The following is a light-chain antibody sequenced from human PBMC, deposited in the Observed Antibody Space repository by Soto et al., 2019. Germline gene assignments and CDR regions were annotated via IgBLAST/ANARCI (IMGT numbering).Light chain of an antibody. CDR1: QTIDSW. CDR3: QQLNTLPFT. J-gene: IGKJ5*01. Sequence: DIQMTQSPSILSASVGDSVTITCRASQTIDSWVAWYQQKPGKAPKLLVYDATSLESGVPSRFSGSGSGTEFTLTISGLLPEDFATYHCQQLNTLPFTFGQGTRLEIK. V-gene: IGKV1-5*01. CDR2: DAT.